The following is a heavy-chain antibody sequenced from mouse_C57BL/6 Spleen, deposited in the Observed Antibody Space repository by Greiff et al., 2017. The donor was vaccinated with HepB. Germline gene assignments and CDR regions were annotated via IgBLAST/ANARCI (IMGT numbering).Heavy chain of an antibody. Sequence: QVQLQQSGAELVNPGASVNLSCKASGYTLTSYWMHWVKQRPGQGLEWIGEINPSNGRTNYNEKFKSKATLTVDKSSSTAYMQLSSPTSEDSAVYYCERLLINFDDWGQGTTLIVSS. CDR2: INPSNGRT. V-gene: IGHV1S81*02. CDR3: ERLLINFDD. CDR1: GYTLTSYW. J-gene: IGHJ2*01. D-gene: IGHD2-1*01.